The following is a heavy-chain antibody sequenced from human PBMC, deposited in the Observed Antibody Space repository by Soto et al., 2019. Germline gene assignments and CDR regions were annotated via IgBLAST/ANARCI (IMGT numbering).Heavy chain of an antibody. CDR3: AKEASVTIFDY. V-gene: IGHV3-30*18. CDR1: GFTFSNYA. CDR2: ISYDGSNK. D-gene: IGHD3-3*01. J-gene: IGHJ4*02. Sequence: PGGSLRLSCAASGFTFSNYAMSWVRQAPGKGLEWVAVISYDGSNKYYADSVKGRFTISRDNSKNTLYLQMNSLRAEDTAVYYCAKEASVTIFDYWGQGTLVTVSS.